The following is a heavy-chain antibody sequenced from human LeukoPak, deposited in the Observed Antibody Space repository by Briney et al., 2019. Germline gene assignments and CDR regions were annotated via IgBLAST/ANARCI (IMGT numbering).Heavy chain of an antibody. Sequence: GGSLRLSCAASGFTFSSFSMNWVRQSPGKGLEWISSISSNNNYLHYADSVKGRFTISRDNAKSSLFLQMHSLTAEDTAIYYCARSQTRVGVVIGNWGQGTLVTVS. D-gene: IGHD3-3*01. CDR2: ISSNNNYL. V-gene: IGHV3-21*01. CDR1: GFTFSSFS. CDR3: ARSQTRVGVVIGN. J-gene: IGHJ4*02.